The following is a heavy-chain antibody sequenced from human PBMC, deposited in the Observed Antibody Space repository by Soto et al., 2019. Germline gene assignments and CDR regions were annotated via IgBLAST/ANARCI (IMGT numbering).Heavy chain of an antibody. V-gene: IGHV3-21*01. Sequence: PGGSLILSCAASGFTFSSYSMNWVRHAPGKGLEWVSSISSSSSYICYADSVKGRFTISRDNAKNSLYLQMNSLRAEDTAVYYCAGASGITIDYWGQGTLVTVSS. CDR1: GFTFSSYS. CDR2: ISSSSSYI. CDR3: AGASGITIDY. D-gene: IGHD1-20*01. J-gene: IGHJ4*02.